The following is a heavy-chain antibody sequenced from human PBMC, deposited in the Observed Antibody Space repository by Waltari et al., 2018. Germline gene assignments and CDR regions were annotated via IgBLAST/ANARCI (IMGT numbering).Heavy chain of an antibody. CDR1: GGSFSGYY. Sequence: QVQLQQWGAGLLKPSETLSLTCAVYGGSFSGYYWSWIRQPPGKGLEWIGEINHSGSTNYNPSLKSRVTISVDTSKNQFSLKLSSVTAADTAVYYCARGRMRHCSSTSCYTGAFDIWGQGTMVTVSS. D-gene: IGHD2-2*02. CDR2: INHSGST. J-gene: IGHJ3*02. CDR3: ARGRMRHCSSTSCYTGAFDI. V-gene: IGHV4-34*01.